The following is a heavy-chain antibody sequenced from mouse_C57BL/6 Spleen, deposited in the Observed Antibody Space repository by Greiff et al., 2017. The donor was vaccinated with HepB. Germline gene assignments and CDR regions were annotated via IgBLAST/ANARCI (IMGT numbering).Heavy chain of an antibody. Sequence: EVQLQQSGPELVKPGASVKISCKASGYTFTDYYMNWVKQSHGKSLEWIGDINPNNGGTSYNQKFKGKATLTVDKSSSTAYMELRSLTSEDSAVYYCARYEDYYGSEAWFAYWGQGTLVTVSA. CDR3: ARYEDYYGSEAWFAY. V-gene: IGHV1-26*01. J-gene: IGHJ3*01. D-gene: IGHD1-1*01. CDR1: GYTFTDYY. CDR2: INPNNGGT.